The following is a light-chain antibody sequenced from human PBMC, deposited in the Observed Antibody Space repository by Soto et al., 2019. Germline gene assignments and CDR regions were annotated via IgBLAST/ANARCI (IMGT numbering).Light chain of an antibody. CDR2: EVS. Sequence: QSALTQPPSASGSPGQSVTISCTGTSSDVGGYNYVSWYQQHPGKAPKLMIYEVSKRPSGVPDRFSGSKSGNRASLTVSGPQAEDEADYYCSSYAGTNNFVVFGGGTKVTVL. CDR1: SSDVGGYNY. J-gene: IGLJ2*01. CDR3: SSYAGTNNFVV. V-gene: IGLV2-8*01.